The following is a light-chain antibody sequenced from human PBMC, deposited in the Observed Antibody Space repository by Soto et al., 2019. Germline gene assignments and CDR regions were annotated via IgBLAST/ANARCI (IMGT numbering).Light chain of an antibody. CDR3: QHRSNWPPT. CDR1: QSVDSY. CDR2: DAS. Sequence: EIVLTQSPATRSLSPGERATLSCRACQSVDSYLAWYQQKVGQAPRLLTYDASNRATGIPARFSGSGSGTDFTLTISRLEPEDFAVYYCQHRSNWPPTFGQGTKVDIK. V-gene: IGKV3-11*01. J-gene: IGKJ1*01.